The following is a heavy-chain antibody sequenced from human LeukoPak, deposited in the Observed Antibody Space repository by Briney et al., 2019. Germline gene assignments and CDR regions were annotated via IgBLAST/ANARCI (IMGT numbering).Heavy chain of an antibody. CDR3: ASHYYDSSGPGWY. CDR2: ISSRSSSA. CDR1: GFTFSSYS. V-gene: IGHV3-48*01. J-gene: IGHJ4*02. D-gene: IGHD3-22*01. Sequence: PGGSLRLSCAASGFTFSSYSFNWVRQAPGKGLEWVSKISSRSSSAYYADSVKGRFTISRDNAKNSLYLQMNSLRAEDTAVYYCASHYYDSSGPGWYWGQGTLVTVSS.